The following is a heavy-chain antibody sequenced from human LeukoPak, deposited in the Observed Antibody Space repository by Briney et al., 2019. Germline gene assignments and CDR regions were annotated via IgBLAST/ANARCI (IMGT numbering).Heavy chain of an antibody. CDR1: GFTFSSYE. D-gene: IGHD6-13*01. CDR3: VMYSRADY. Sequence: SGGSLRLSCAASGFTFSSYELNWVRQAPGKGLEWVSYISDTGSTIYYADSVEGRFTISRDNAKNSLYLQMNSLRAEDTAVYYCVMYSRADYWGQGTLVTVSS. J-gene: IGHJ4*02. CDR2: ISDTGSTI. V-gene: IGHV3-48*03.